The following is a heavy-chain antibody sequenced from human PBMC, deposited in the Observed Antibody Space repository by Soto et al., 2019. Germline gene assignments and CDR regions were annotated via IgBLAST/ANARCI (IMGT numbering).Heavy chain of an antibody. CDR2: IYDSGVT. CDR3: ARPETDDYGDLAQVAH. D-gene: IGHD4-17*01. J-gene: IGHJ4*02. CDR1: GAVVTSGENY. Sequence: PSETLSLTCSVSGAVVTSGENYWSWVRQPPGKGLEWLGYIYDSGVTSYTPALKSRVTLSLDRPNNQVSLKLRSVTAADTAVYYCARPETDDYGDLAQVAHWGQGTLVTVSS. V-gene: IGHV4-30-4*08.